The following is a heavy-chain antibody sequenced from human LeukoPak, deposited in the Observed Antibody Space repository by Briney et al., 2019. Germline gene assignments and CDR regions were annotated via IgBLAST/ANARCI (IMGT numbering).Heavy chain of an antibody. Sequence: SETLSLTCTVSGGSISSYYWSWIRQPAGKGLEWIGRIYTSGSTNYNPSLKSRVTMSVDTSKNQFSLKLSSVTAADTAVYYCARDNMVRGVIRFGAFDIWGQGTMATVSS. D-gene: IGHD3-10*01. CDR1: GGSISSYY. CDR3: ARDNMVRGVIRFGAFDI. J-gene: IGHJ3*02. V-gene: IGHV4-4*07. CDR2: IYTSGST.